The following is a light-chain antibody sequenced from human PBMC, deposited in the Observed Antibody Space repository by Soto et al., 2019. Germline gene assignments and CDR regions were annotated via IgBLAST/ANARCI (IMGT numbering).Light chain of an antibody. CDR2: LGS. Sequence: DIVMTQSPLSLPVTPGEPAAISCRSSQSLLYSNGYNYLDWYLQKPGQSPQLLIYLGSNRASGVPDRFSGSGSGTDFTLNISRVEAEDVGVYYCMQALHTPRTFGQGTKLEIK. CDR1: QSLLYSNGYNY. V-gene: IGKV2-28*01. CDR3: MQALHTPRT. J-gene: IGKJ2*01.